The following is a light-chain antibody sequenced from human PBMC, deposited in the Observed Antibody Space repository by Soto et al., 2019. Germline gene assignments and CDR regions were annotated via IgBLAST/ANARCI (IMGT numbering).Light chain of an antibody. V-gene: IGLV1-51*01. Sequence: QAVVTQPPSVSTAPGQKVTISCSGSSSNIGNNYVSWYQQLPGTASKLLIYDNNKRPSGIPDRFSGSKSGTSATLGITGLQTGDEADYYCGTWDNSLSAVVFGGGTKLTVL. CDR1: SSNIGNNY. CDR2: DNN. J-gene: IGLJ2*01. CDR3: GTWDNSLSAVV.